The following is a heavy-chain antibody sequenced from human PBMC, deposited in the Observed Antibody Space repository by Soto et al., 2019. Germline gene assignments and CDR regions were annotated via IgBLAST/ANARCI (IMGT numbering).Heavy chain of an antibody. CDR3: ARHREGLPASYDMDV. J-gene: IGHJ6*02. V-gene: IGHV4-59*08. Sequence: PSETLSLICTVSGGSISTYYWSWIRQPPGKGLEWIGYIYYSGSTNYSPSFQGHVTISADKSITTAYLQWSSLKASDTAMYYCARHREGLPASYDMDVWGQGTTVTVSS. CDR1: GGSISTYY. D-gene: IGHD2-2*01. CDR2: IYYSGST.